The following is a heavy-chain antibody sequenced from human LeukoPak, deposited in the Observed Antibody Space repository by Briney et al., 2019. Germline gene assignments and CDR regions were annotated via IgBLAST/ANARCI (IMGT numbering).Heavy chain of an antibody. Sequence: PGGSLRLSCAASGFTFSSYAMHWVRQAPGKGLEWVAVISYDGSNKYYADSVKGRFTISRDNSKNTLYLQMNSLRAEDTAVYYCARGGPADSSGYYWYYYYYMDVWGKGTTVTVSS. CDR3: ARGGPADSSGYYWYYYYYMDV. CDR2: ISYDGSNK. V-gene: IGHV3-30-3*01. D-gene: IGHD3-22*01. J-gene: IGHJ6*03. CDR1: GFTFSSYA.